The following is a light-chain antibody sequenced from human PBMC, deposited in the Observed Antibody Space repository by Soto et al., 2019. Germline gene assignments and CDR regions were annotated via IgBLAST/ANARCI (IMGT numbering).Light chain of an antibody. Sequence: DIQMTQSPSSLSASVGDRVTITCRASQSISSYLNWYRQKPGKAPKLLIYAASSLQSGVPSRFSGSGSGTDFTLTISSLQPEDFATYYCQQSYSTPPVTFGGGTKVDIK. V-gene: IGKV1-39*01. CDR3: QQSYSTPPVT. CDR1: QSISSY. J-gene: IGKJ4*01. CDR2: AAS.